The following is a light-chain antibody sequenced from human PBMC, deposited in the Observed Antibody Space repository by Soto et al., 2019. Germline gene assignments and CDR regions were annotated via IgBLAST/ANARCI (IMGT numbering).Light chain of an antibody. CDR2: KAS. CDR3: QQSYSTPLEQPWT. V-gene: IGKV1-5*03. CDR1: QSISSW. Sequence: DIQMTQSPSTLPASVGDRVTITCRASQSISSWLAWYQQKPGKAPKLLINKASSLESGVPSRFSGSGSGTEFTLTISSLQPDDFATYYCQQSYSTPLEQPWTFGQGTKVDIK. J-gene: IGKJ1*01.